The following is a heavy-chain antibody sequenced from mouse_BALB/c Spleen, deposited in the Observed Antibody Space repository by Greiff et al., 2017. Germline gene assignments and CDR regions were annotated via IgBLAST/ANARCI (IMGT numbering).Heavy chain of an antibody. J-gene: IGHJ2*01. CDR2: INPSNGGT. V-gene: IGHV1-53*01. CDR1: GYTFTSYW. D-gene: IGHD2-3*01. Sequence: QVQLQQPGAELVKPGASVKLSCKASGYTFTSYWMHWVKLRPGQGFEWIGEINPSNGGTNYNGKFKGKATLTADKSSSTAYMQLSSLTSEDSAVYFCARRELYDGYYGYWGQGTTLTVSS. CDR3: ARRELYDGYYGY.